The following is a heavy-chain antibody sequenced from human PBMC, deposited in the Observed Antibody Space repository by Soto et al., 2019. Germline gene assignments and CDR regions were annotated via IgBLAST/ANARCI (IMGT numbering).Heavy chain of an antibody. J-gene: IGHJ6*02. CDR2: ISAYNGNT. CDR1: GYTFTSCG. D-gene: IGHD2-15*01. V-gene: IGHV1-18*04. CDR3: ARFTGGSYNTYYFYYGMDV. Sequence: ASVKVSCKASGYTFTSCGISCVRQAPGQGLDWMGWISAYNGNTKYAQDLQGRVTMTTDTSTSTAYMELRSLRSDDTAVYYCARFTGGSYNTYYFYYGMDVWGQGTTVTVSS.